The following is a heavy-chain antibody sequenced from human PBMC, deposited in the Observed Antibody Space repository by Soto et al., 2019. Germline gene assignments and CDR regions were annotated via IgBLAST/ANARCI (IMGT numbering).Heavy chain of an antibody. V-gene: IGHV3-23*01. CDR2: ISGSGGST. CDR3: AKAGYSSSSLDAFDI. D-gene: IGHD6-6*01. Sequence: EVQLLESGGGLVQPGGSLRLSCAASGLTFSSYAMSWVRQAPGKGLEWVSAISGSGGSTYYADSVKGRFTISRDNSKNTMYPEKKSLRAEDTAVYYCAKAGYSSSSLDAFDIWGQGTLVTVSS. J-gene: IGHJ3*02. CDR1: GLTFSSYA.